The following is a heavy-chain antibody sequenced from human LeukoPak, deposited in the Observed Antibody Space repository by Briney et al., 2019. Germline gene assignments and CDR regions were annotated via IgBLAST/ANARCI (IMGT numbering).Heavy chain of an antibody. V-gene: IGHV3-48*03. CDR3: ASYTLGGNGYSNPDAFDI. CDR1: GFTFSSYE. D-gene: IGHD4-11*01. Sequence: GGSLRLSCAASGFTFSSYEMNWVRQAPGKGLEWVSYISSRGSTIYYADSVKGRFAISRDNAKNSLYLQMNSLRAEDTAVYYCASYTLGGNGYSNPDAFDIWGQGTMVTVSS. J-gene: IGHJ3*02. CDR2: ISSRGSTI.